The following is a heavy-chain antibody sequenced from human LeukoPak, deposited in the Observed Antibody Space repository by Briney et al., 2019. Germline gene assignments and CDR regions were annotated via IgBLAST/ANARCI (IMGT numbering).Heavy chain of an antibody. J-gene: IGHJ4*02. CDR3: AKLDYGSGSFFDY. CDR1: GFTVSNNY. V-gene: IGHV3-53*01. CDR2: IYSGGTA. Sequence: PGGSLRLSCAASGFTVSNNYMSWVRQAPGKGLEWVAVIYSGGTANYADSVKGRFTISRDISKNTLYLQMNSLRAEDTAVYYCAKLDYGSGSFFDYWGQGTLVTVSS. D-gene: IGHD3-10*01.